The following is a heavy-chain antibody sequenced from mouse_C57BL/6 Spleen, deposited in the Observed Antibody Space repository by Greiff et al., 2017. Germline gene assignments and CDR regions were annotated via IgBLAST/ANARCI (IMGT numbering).Heavy chain of an antibody. Sequence: QSGTVLARPGASVKMSCKTSGYTFTSYWMHWVKQSPGQGLEWIGAIYPGNSDTSYNQKFKGKAKLTAVTSASTAYMELSSLTNEDSAVYYCTREGYDGYPWFAYWGQGTLVTVSA. CDR3: TREGYDGYPWFAY. D-gene: IGHD2-3*01. CDR1: GYTFTSYW. V-gene: IGHV1-5*01. J-gene: IGHJ3*01. CDR2: IYPGNSDT.